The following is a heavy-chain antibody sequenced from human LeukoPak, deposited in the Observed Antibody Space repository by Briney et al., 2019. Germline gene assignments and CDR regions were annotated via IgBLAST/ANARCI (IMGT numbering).Heavy chain of an antibody. J-gene: IGHJ3*02. CDR1: GFTFSSYS. CDR2: ISSSSSYI. D-gene: IGHD6-6*01. Sequence: GGSLRLSCAASGFTFSSYSMNWVRQAPGKGLEWVSSISSSSSYIYYADSVKGRFTISRDNAKNSLYLQMNSLRAEDTAVYYCARDLPGRHDGAFDIWGQGTMVTVSS. CDR3: ARDLPGRHDGAFDI. V-gene: IGHV3-21*01.